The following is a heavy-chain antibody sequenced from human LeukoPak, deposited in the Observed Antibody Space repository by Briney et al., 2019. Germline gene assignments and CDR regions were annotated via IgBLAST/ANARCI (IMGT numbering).Heavy chain of an antibody. J-gene: IGHJ4*02. D-gene: IGHD3-9*01. V-gene: IGHV3-23*01. Sequence: GGSLRLSCAASGSPFSSYAMSWVRQAPGKGLQWISAISGSGGSTYYADSVKGRFTISRDNSKNTLYLQMNSLRAEDTAVYYCARVRVTGYSNFAYWGQGTLVTVSS. CDR1: GSPFSSYA. CDR3: ARVRVTGYSNFAY. CDR2: ISGSGGST.